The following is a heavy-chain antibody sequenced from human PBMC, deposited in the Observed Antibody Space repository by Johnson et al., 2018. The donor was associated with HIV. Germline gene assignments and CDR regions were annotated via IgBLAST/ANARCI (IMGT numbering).Heavy chain of an antibody. CDR3: ARGALQRGSWYGRDAFDI. CDR2: IRYDGSNK. V-gene: IGHV3-30*02. Sequence: VQLVESGGGLVQPGGSLRLSCAASGFTFSSYGMHWVRQAPGKGLEWVAFIRYDGSNKYYADSVKGRFTISRDNSKNTLYLQMNSLRAEDTAVYYCARGALQRGSWYGRDAFDIWGQGTMVTVSS. J-gene: IGHJ3*02. D-gene: IGHD6-13*01. CDR1: GFTFSSYG.